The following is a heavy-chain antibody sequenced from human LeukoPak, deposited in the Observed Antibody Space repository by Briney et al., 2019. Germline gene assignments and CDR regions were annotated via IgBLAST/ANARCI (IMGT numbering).Heavy chain of an antibody. Sequence: SETLSLTCRVSGVSISSGSNYWSWIRQPPGKGLEWIGEINDSGSSNYIPSLKSRVTISVGRSKNQFSLKLSSVTAADTAVYYCARSTERLLWFGESSDYFDYWGQGTLVTVSS. CDR1: GVSISSGSNY. D-gene: IGHD3-10*01. V-gene: IGHV4-39*07. CDR3: ARSTERLLWFGESSDYFDY. J-gene: IGHJ4*02. CDR2: INDSGSS.